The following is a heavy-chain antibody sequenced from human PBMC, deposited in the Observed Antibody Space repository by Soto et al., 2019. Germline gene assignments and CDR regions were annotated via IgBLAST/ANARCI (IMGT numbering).Heavy chain of an antibody. CDR2: IIPIFGTA. D-gene: IGHD5-12*01. Sequence: SVKVSCKASGGTFSSYAISWVRQAPGQGLEWMGGIIPIFGTANYAQKFQGRVTITADESTSTAYMELSSLRSEDTAVYYCASDWVRGTPLNFDYWGQGTLVTVSS. CDR3: ASDWVRGTPLNFDY. CDR1: GGTFSSYA. J-gene: IGHJ4*02. V-gene: IGHV1-69*13.